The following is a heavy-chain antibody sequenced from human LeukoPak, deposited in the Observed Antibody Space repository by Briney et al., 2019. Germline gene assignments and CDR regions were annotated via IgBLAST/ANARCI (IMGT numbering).Heavy chain of an antibody. J-gene: IGHJ6*02. CDR3: AGPDNPPRRSGYYYGMDV. CDR1: GGSFSGYY. V-gene: IGHV4-34*01. D-gene: IGHD1-14*01. Sequence: SETLSLTCAVYGGSFSGYYWSWICQPPGKGLEWIGQMNHSGSTNYNPSLKSRVTISVDTSKNQFSLKLSSVTAADTAVYYCAGPDNPPRRSGYYYGMDVWGQGTTVTVSS. CDR2: MNHSGST.